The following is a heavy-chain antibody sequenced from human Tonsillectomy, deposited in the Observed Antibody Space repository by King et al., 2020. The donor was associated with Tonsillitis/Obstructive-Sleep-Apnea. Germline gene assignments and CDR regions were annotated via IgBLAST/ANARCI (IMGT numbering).Heavy chain of an antibody. CDR1: GFTFDDYT. Sequence: QLVQSGGGLVQPGRSLKLSCAASGFTFDDYTMHWVRHAPGKGLEWVSSISWNSNSIGYADSVKGRFTISRDNAKTSLYLQMNSLRPEDTALYYCTKSVASPSDYYYYYYMDVWGKGTTVTVSS. CDR2: ISWNSNSI. J-gene: IGHJ6*03. V-gene: IGHV3-9*01. CDR3: TKSVASPSDYYYYYYMDV. D-gene: IGHD3-10*01.